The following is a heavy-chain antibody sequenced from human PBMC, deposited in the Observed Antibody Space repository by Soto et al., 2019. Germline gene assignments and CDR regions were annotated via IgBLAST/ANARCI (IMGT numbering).Heavy chain of an antibody. V-gene: IGHV1-69*08. Sequence: QVQLVQSGAEVRKPGSSVKVSCKAPGGTFSTYIISWVRQAPGQGLEWMGRIIPIPDITNYAQKFQGRVTVTADRSTSTAYMELTSLKSEYKAVYYCARDRITTRGDACDLWGQGTMVTVSS. J-gene: IGHJ3*01. CDR3: ARDRITTRGDACDL. CDR2: IIPIPDIT. D-gene: IGHD3-3*01. CDR1: GGTFSTYI.